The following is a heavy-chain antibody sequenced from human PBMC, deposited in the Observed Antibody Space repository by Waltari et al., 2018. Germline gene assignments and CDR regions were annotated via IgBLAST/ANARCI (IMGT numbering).Heavy chain of an antibody. D-gene: IGHD4-4*01. CDR1: GYSFGSFG. V-gene: IGHV1-18*01. CDR3: ARGRTVRTYDYFDS. J-gene: IGHJ4*02. CDR2: ITGYNDRT. Sequence: QVLLVQSGAEFKEPGASVKVSCRTSGYSFGSFGFGWVRQVPGQGLEWMGGITGYNDRTVYAEKFQGRVTMTRDTSTTTAHMELRALTSGDTAIYFCARGRTVRTYDYFDSWGQGTLVTVSS.